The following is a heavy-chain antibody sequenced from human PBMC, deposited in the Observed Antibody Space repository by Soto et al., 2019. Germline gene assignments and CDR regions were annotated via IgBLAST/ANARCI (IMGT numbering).Heavy chain of an antibody. D-gene: IGHD5-18*01. Sequence: PGGSLRLSCAASGFTFSSYAMHWVRQAPGKGLEWVAVISYDGSNKYYADSVKGRFAISRDNSKNTLYLQMNSLRAEDTAVYYCARDHSRGYSYDPFDYWGQGTLVTVSS. CDR3: ARDHSRGYSYDPFDY. CDR1: GFTFSSYA. J-gene: IGHJ4*02. CDR2: ISYDGSNK. V-gene: IGHV3-30*09.